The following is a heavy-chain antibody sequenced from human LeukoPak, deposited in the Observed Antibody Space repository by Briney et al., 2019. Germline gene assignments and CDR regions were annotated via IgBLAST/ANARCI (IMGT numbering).Heavy chain of an antibody. D-gene: IGHD2-21*02. CDR2: ISGSGGST. CDR3: VHCGGDCYPCCGMDV. V-gene: IGHV3-23*01. J-gene: IGHJ6*02. Sequence: GGPLRLSCAASGFTFSSYAMSWVRHAPGKGLEWVSVISGSGGSTYYADSVKGRFTISRDNSKNTLYLQMNSLRAEDTAVYYCVHCGGDCYPCCGMDVWGQGTTVTVSS. CDR1: GFTFSSYA.